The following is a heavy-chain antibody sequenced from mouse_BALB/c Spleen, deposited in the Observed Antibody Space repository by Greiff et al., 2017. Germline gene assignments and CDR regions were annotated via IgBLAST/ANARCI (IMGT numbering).Heavy chain of an antibody. CDR2: ISNGGGST. D-gene: IGHD2-1*01. CDR1: GFTFSSYT. J-gene: IGHJ4*01. CDR3: ARQEYGNYRYAMDY. V-gene: IGHV5-12-2*01. Sequence: EVQLVESGGGLVQPGGSLKLSCAASGFTFSSYTMSWVRQTPEKRLEWVAYISNGGGSTYYPDTVKGRFTISRDNAKNTLYLQMSSLKSEDTAMYYCARQEYGNYRYAMDYWGQGTSVTVSS.